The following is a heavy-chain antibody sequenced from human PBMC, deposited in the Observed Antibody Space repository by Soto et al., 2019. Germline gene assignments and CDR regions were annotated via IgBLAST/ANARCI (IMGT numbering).Heavy chain of an antibody. J-gene: IGHJ4*02. CDR1: GGTLSSYT. Sequence: QVQLVQSGAEVKKPGSSVKVSCQASGGTLSSYTINWVRQAPGQGLEWMGRIIPILGKTNYAQKFQGRVTIIVDKSTSTAYMELSSLRSEDTAVYYCAKTVLEQPIDYWGQGTLVTVSS. D-gene: IGHD6-13*01. CDR2: IIPILGKT. V-gene: IGHV1-69*02. CDR3: AKTVLEQPIDY.